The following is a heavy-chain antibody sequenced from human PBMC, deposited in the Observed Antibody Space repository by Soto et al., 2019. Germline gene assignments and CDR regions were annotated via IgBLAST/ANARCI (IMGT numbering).Heavy chain of an antibody. Sequence: PSETLSLTCTVSGGSISSSDHYWAWIRQPPGKGLEWLATIYYSGSIYYSPSLKSRATISVDTSKNQISLNLTSVTAADTALYYCARHRINRGSWYWVDPWGQGTLVNV. CDR2: IYYSGSI. J-gene: IGHJ5*02. D-gene: IGHD6-13*01. CDR3: ARHRINRGSWYWVDP. CDR1: GGSISSSDHY. V-gene: IGHV4-39*01.